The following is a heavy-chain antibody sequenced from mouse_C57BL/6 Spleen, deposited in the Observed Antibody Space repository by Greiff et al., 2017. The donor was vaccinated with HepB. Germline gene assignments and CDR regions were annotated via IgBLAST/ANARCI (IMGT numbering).Heavy chain of an antibody. D-gene: IGHD3-2*02. V-gene: IGHV1-69*01. Sequence: QVQLKQPGAELVMPGASVKLSCKASGYTFTSYWMHWVKQRPGQGLEWIGEIDPSDSYTNYNQKFKGKSTLTVDKSSSTAYMQLSSLTSEDSAVYYCARSGSGYVFDYWGQGTTLTVSS. J-gene: IGHJ2*01. CDR3: ARSGSGYVFDY. CDR2: IDPSDSYT. CDR1: GYTFTSYW.